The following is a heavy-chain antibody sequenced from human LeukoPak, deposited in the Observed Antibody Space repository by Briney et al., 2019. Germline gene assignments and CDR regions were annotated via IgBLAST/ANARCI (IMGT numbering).Heavy chain of an antibody. CDR2: IYWNDDK. D-gene: IGHD3-10*01. J-gene: IGHJ5*02. Sequence: GSGPTLVNPTQTLTLTCTFSGFSLSTSGVGVGWIRQPPGKALEWLALIYWNDDKRYSPSLKSRLTITKDTSKNQVVLAMTNMDPVDTATYYCAHRRPFTMVRGVTSNWFDPWGQGTLVTVSS. CDR3: AHRRPFTMVRGVTSNWFDP. CDR1: GFSLSTSGVG. V-gene: IGHV2-5*01.